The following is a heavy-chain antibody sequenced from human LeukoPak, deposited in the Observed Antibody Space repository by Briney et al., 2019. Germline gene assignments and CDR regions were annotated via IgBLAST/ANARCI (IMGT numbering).Heavy chain of an antibody. J-gene: IGHJ5*02. CDR3: ARDRIAVAGFDP. D-gene: IGHD6-19*01. CDR2: INPNSGGT. CDR1: GYTFTGYY. Sequence: ASVKVSCKASGYTFTGYYMHWVRQAPGQGLEWMGWINPNSGGTNYAQKFQGRVTMTRDTSISTAYMELSRLRSDDTAVYYCARDRIAVAGFDPWGQGTLVTVSS. V-gene: IGHV1-2*02.